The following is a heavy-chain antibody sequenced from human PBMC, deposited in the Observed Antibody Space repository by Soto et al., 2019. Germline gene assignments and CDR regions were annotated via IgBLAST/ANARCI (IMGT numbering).Heavy chain of an antibody. D-gene: IGHD4-4*01. CDR1: GGTFSSYA. Sequence: QVQLVQSGAEVKKPGSSVKVSCKASGGTFSSYAISWVRQAPGQGLEWMGGIIPIFGTANYAQKFQGRVTITADESTSTAYMALSSLRSEDTAVYYCATPPKSNFLRYDYYGMDVWGQGTTVTVSS. J-gene: IGHJ6*02. CDR3: ATPPKSNFLRYDYYGMDV. CDR2: IIPIFGTA. V-gene: IGHV1-69*12.